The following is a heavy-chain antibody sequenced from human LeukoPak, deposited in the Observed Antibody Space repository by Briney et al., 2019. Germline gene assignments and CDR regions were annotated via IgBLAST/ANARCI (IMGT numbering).Heavy chain of an antibody. CDR2: ISWNSGSI. CDR1: GFTFDDYA. J-gene: IGHJ3*02. V-gene: IGHV3-9*01. CDR3: AKDFSGSYEKAVGI. Sequence: GGSLRLSCAASGFTFDDYAMHWVRQAPGKGLEWVSGISWNSGSIGYADSVKGRFTISRDNAKNSLYLQMNSLRAEDTALYYCAKDFSGSYEKAVGIWGQGTMVTVSS. D-gene: IGHD1-26*01.